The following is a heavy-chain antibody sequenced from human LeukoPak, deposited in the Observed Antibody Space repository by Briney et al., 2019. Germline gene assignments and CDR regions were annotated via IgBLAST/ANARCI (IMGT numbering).Heavy chain of an antibody. CDR1: GLTFSNAW. CDR2: IKSKTTDRPT. Sequence: PGGSLRLPRAASGLTFSNAWMSWVRHPPGKGLEWVGRIKSKTTDRPTNFAAPVRGEFTISRDDSKNTLYLQMNSLKIEDTAVYYCTTCTGGSCYSDYWGQGTLVTVSS. CDR3: TTCTGGSCYSDY. D-gene: IGHD2-15*01. J-gene: IGHJ4*02. V-gene: IGHV3-15*01.